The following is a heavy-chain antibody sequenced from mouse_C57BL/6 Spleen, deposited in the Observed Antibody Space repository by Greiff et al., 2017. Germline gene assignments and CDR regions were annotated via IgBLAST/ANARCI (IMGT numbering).Heavy chain of an antibody. CDR1: GFTFSDYG. J-gene: IGHJ4*01. CDR3: ARPPYLLAMDY. CDR2: ISSGSSTI. Sequence: EVMLVESGGGLVKPGGSLKLSCAASGFTFSDYGMHWVRQAPEKGLEWVAYISSGSSTIYYADTVKGRFTISRDNAKNTLFLQMTSLRSEDTAMYYCARPPYLLAMDYWGQGTSVTVSS. V-gene: IGHV5-17*01. D-gene: IGHD5-1*01.